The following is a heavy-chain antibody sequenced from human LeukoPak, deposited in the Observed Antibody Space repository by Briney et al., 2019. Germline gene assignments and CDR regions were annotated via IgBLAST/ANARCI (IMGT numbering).Heavy chain of an antibody. Sequence: SETLSLTCTVSGDSISSFYWSWIRQPAGKGLEWIGRIYTSGSTNYNPSLKSRVTMSVDTSKNQFSLNLSSVTAADTAVYYCARDVVAAAGSWEYWGQGTLVTVSS. CDR2: IYTSGST. V-gene: IGHV4-4*07. D-gene: IGHD6-13*01. CDR1: GDSISSFY. CDR3: ARDVVAAAGSWEY. J-gene: IGHJ4*02.